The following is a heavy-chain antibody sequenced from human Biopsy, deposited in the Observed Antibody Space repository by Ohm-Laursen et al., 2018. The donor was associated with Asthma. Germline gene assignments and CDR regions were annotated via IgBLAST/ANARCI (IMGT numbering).Heavy chain of an antibody. CDR1: GFTFGDYW. CDR3: ARGKTWGRSYYFDY. Sequence: SLGLSCSASGFTFGDYWMSWVRQAPGKGLEWVAGIFFDGSNKYYADSVKGRFTISRDNSKDTLYLQVNSLRGDDTAVYYCARGKTWGRSYYFDYWGQGTLVTVSS. CDR2: IFFDGSNK. V-gene: IGHV3-30-3*01. D-gene: IGHD6-6*01. J-gene: IGHJ4*02.